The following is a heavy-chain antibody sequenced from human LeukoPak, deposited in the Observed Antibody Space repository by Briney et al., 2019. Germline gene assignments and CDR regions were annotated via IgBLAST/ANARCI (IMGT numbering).Heavy chain of an antibody. CDR1: GYTFTRYG. D-gene: IGHD2-2*01. Sequence: GASVKVSCKAAGYTFTRYGISWVRQAPGQGLEGMGWISAYNANTNYAQKLQGRVTMTTDTSTSTAYMELRSLRSADTAVYYCGRDGPLCSSTSCATRATNRFDPWGQGTLVTVSS. CDR3: GRDGPLCSSTSCATRATNRFDP. V-gene: IGHV1-18*01. J-gene: IGHJ5*02. CDR2: ISAYNANT.